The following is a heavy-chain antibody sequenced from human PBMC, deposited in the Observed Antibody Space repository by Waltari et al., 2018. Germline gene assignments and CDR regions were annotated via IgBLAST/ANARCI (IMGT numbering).Heavy chain of an antibody. Sequence: QVQPVQSGAEVKKPGSSVKVSCKASGGTFNSYAISWVRQAPGQGLEWMGGIIPIFHTANYAQKFQGRVTITADKSTSTAYMELSSLRSEDTAVYYCASGATITAWFDPWGQGTLVTVSS. CDR2: IIPIFHTA. D-gene: IGHD1-26*01. CDR1: GGTFNSYA. CDR3: ASGATITAWFDP. J-gene: IGHJ5*02. V-gene: IGHV1-69*06.